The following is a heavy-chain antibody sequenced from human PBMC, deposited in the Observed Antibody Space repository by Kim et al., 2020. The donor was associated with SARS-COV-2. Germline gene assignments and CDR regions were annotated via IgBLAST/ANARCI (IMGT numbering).Heavy chain of an antibody. CDR2: IKSTTGGGTT. J-gene: IGHJ4*02. V-gene: IGHV3-15*01. CDR1: GFTFSNAW. Sequence: GGSLRLSCAASGFTFSNAWMSWVRQAPGKGLEWVGRIKSTTGGGTTDYAATVTGRFTISRDDSKNTLYLQMNSLKTEDTAVYYCTTARLERRSQGDYWGQGTLVTVSS. D-gene: IGHD1-1*01. CDR3: TTARLERRSQGDY.